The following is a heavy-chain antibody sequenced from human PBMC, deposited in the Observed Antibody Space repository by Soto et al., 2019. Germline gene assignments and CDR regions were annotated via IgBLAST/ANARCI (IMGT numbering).Heavy chain of an antibody. CDR1: GYTLTELS. Sequence: ASVKVSCKVSGYTLTELSMHWVRQAPGKGLEWMGGFDPEDGETIYAQKFQDRVTMTEDTSTDTAYMELSSLRSEDTAVYYCATYGSGGGYYVMDVWGQGTTVTVSS. V-gene: IGHV1-24*01. CDR2: FDPEDGET. CDR3: ATYGSGGGYYVMDV. J-gene: IGHJ6*02. D-gene: IGHD3-10*01.